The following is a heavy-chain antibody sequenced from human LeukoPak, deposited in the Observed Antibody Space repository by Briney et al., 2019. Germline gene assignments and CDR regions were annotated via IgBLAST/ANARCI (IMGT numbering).Heavy chain of an antibody. CDR3: ARIIRDNGGSYHDAFEI. CDR1: GFIFGRDS. Sequence: GSLTLSCAASGFIFGRDSMNWVRQAPGRGLEWIGSIFYSGTTYYNPALKSRVTISVDRSTNQFSLRLSSVTAADTAIYYCARIIRDNGGSYHDAFEIWGRGTMVTVSS. J-gene: IGHJ3*02. D-gene: IGHD1-26*01. CDR2: IFYSGTT. V-gene: IGHV4-4*02.